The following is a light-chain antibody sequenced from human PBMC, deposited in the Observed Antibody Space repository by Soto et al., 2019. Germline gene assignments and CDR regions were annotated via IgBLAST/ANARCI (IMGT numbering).Light chain of an antibody. Sequence: EIVLTQSPATLSLSPGERATLSCRASESISSFLAWYEQKPGQAPRLLIYCASTRATGIPARFSGSGSGTEFTLTISSLQSEDFAVYYCQQYNNWPPWTFGQGTKV. V-gene: IGKV3-15*01. J-gene: IGKJ1*01. CDR3: QQYNNWPPWT. CDR2: CAS. CDR1: ESISSF.